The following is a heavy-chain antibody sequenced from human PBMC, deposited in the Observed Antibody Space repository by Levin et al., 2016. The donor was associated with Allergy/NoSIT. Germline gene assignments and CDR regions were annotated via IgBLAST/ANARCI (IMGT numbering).Heavy chain of an antibody. CDR2: IDPNNGGT. J-gene: IGHJ4*02. CDR3: ATRLSPSLDY. Sequence: WVRQAPGQRLEWMGWIDPNNGGTNYAQKFQGRVTVTRDTSISTAYMELSSLRSDDTAVYYCATRLSPSLDYWGQGTRVTVSS. V-gene: IGHV1-2*02. D-gene: IGHD2/OR15-2a*01.